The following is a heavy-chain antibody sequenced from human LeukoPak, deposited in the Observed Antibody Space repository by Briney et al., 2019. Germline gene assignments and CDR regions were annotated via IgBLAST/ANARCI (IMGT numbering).Heavy chain of an antibody. V-gene: IGHV4-31*01. CDR1: GASISSGGYY. Sequence: SQTLSLTCTVSGASISSGGYYWSWIRQHPGKGLEWIGYLYYSGSTYYSPSLKSQLTISVDMSKKQFSPKLSSAPDADTAVYYCARDGYYDRSGKGFDYWGQGTLVTVSS. CDR3: ARDGYYDRSGKGFDY. D-gene: IGHD3-22*01. J-gene: IGHJ4*02. CDR2: LYYSGST.